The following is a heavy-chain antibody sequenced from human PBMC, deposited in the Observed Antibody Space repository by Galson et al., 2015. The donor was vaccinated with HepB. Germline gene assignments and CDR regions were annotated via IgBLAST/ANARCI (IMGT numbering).Heavy chain of an antibody. V-gene: IGHV1-69*13. Sequence: SVKVSCKASGGTFSSYAISWVRQAPGQGLEWMGGIIPIFGTANYAQKFQGRVTITADESTSTAYMELSSLRAEDTAVYYCASAGYSSSWYYYYGMDVWGQGTTVTVSS. CDR3: ASAGYSSSWYYYYGMDV. J-gene: IGHJ6*02. CDR1: GGTFSSYA. D-gene: IGHD6-13*01. CDR2: IIPIFGTA.